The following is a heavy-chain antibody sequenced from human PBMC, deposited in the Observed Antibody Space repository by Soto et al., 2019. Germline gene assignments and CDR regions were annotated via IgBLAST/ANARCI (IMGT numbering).Heavy chain of an antibody. J-gene: IGHJ4*02. Sequence: QVQLVESGGGLVKPGGSLRLSCVASGFTFSDYYMIWIRQAPGRGLEWVSYIRSSVSTVFYADSVRGRFTISRDNTKNSLYLQMNSLRAEDTAVYYCARAAAGIWAFDYWGQGTLVTVSS. V-gene: IGHV3-11*01. CDR2: IRSSVSTV. CDR3: ARAAAGIWAFDY. D-gene: IGHD6-19*01. CDR1: GFTFSDYY.